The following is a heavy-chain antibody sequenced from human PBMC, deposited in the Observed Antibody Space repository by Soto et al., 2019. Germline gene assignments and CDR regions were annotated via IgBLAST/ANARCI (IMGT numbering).Heavy chain of an antibody. J-gene: IGHJ3*02. CDR2: IIPIFGTA. CDR1: GGTFSSYA. D-gene: IGHD2-15*01. CDR3: ARETGGNWAAFDI. V-gene: IGHV1-69*13. Sequence: ASVKVSCKASGGTFSSYAISWVRQAPGQGLEWMGGIIPIFGTANYAQKFQGRVTITADESTSTAYMELSSLRSEDTAVYYCARETGGNWAAFDIWGQGTMVTVSS.